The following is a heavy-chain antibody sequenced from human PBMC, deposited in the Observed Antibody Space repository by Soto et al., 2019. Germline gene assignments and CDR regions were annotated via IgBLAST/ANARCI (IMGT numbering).Heavy chain of an antibody. D-gene: IGHD3-22*01. CDR1: GYSFTSYG. CDR2: ISAYSGNR. J-gene: IGHJ5*02. CDR3: ARNYYDGSGYYPRWFDP. V-gene: IGHV1-18*01. Sequence: ASVKVSCKASGYSFTSYGISWVRQAPGQGLEWMGCISAYSGNRNYAQKLQGRVTMTTDTSTSTAYMELRSLRSDDTAVYYCARNYYDGSGYYPRWFDPWGQGTLVTVSS.